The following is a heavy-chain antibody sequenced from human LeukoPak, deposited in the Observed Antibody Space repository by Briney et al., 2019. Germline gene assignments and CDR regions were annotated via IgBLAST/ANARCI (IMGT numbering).Heavy chain of an antibody. Sequence: SETLSLTCTVSGGSFTDYLWGWIRQPPGKGLEWIGSIYYSGRTFYNPSLKNRVSISLDTSKGQFSLNLDSVTAADTAVYFRTRDRAHGTQDYWGQGTLVTVS. D-gene: IGHD1-26*01. J-gene: IGHJ4*02. CDR2: IYYSGRT. CDR1: GGSFTDYL. V-gene: IGHV4-39*07. CDR3: TRDRAHGTQDY.